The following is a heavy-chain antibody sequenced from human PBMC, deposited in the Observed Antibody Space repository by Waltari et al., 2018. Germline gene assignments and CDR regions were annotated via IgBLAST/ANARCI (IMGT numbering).Heavy chain of an antibody. Sequence: NYNPSLKSRVTISVDTSKNQFSLKLSSVTAADTAVYYCARVRGPEAKGVVPYYLDYWGQGTLVTVSS. J-gene: IGHJ4*02. V-gene: IGHV4-59*01. D-gene: IGHD3-3*01. CDR3: ARVRGPEAKGVVPYYLDY.